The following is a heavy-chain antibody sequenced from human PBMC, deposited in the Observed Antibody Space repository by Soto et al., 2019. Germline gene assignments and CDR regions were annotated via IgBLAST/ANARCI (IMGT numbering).Heavy chain of an antibody. CDR3: AREGWLQYFDY. CDR2: IIPIFGTA. Sequence: SVKVSCKASGGTFSSYAISWVRQAPGQGLEWMGGIIPIFGTANYAQKFQGRVTITADKSTSTAYMELSSLRSEDTAVHYCAREGWLQYFDYWAQGTLVTVSS. V-gene: IGHV1-69*06. CDR1: GGTFSSYA. D-gene: IGHD5-12*01. J-gene: IGHJ4*02.